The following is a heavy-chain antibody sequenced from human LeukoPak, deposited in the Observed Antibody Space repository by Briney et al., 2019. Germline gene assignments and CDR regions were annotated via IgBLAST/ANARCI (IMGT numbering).Heavy chain of an antibody. CDR3: ARTALLGDYIWGSYRPFDP. J-gene: IGHJ5*02. D-gene: IGHD3-16*02. V-gene: IGHV1-2*02. CDR2: INPNSGGT. CDR1: GYTFTGYY. Sequence: ASVKVSCKASGYTFTGYYMQWVRQAPGQGLEWMGWINPNSGGTNYAQKFQGRVTMTRDTSISTAYMELSRLRSDDTAVYYCARTALLGDYIWGSYRPFDPWGQGTLVTVSS.